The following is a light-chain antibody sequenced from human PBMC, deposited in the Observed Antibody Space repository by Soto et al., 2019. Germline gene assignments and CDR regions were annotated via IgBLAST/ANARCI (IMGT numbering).Light chain of an antibody. J-gene: IGLJ1*01. CDR1: SSDVGAYNY. CDR2: DVT. Sequence: QSALTQPASVSGSPGQSIAISCTGTSSDVGAYNYVSWYQQYPDKAPNLFIYDVTNRPSGVSNRFSGSKSGSTASLTISGLQAEDEADYYCSSYTISSTYVFGTGTKVTV. V-gene: IGLV2-14*01. CDR3: SSYTISSTYV.